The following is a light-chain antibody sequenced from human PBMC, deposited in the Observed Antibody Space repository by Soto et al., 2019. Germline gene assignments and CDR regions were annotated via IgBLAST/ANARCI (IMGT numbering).Light chain of an antibody. CDR3: QQRSNWPLT. J-gene: IGKJ4*01. CDR2: DAS. CDR1: QSVSTY. Sequence: EIVLTQSPATLSLSPGERATLSCRASQSVSTYLVWYQQKPGQAPRLLIYDASNRATGIPARFSGSGSGADFTLTISSLEPEDFAFYYCQQRSNWPLTFGGGTKVEI. V-gene: IGKV3-11*01.